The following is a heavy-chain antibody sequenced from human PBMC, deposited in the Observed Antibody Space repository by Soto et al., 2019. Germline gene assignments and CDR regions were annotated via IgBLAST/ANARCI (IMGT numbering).Heavy chain of an antibody. D-gene: IGHD5-12*01. Sequence: QVQLQQWGAGLLKPSETLSLTCAVYGGSFSGYYWSWIRQPPGKGLERIGEINHSGSTNYNPSLKSRVTISVDTSKNQFSLKLSSVTADTAVYYCARRYSGYDFDYWGQGTLVTVSS. CDR1: GGSFSGYY. V-gene: IGHV4-34*01. J-gene: IGHJ4*02. CDR3: ARRYSGYDFDY. CDR2: INHSGST.